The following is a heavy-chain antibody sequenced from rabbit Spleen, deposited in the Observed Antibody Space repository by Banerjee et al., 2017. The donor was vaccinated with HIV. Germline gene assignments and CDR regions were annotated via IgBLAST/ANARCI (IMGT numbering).Heavy chain of an antibody. CDR3: ARDLVAVIGWNFGL. CDR1: GVSFSSSYY. J-gene: IGHJ4*01. V-gene: IGHV1S40*01. D-gene: IGHD1-1*01. CDR2: IYAGSSGST. Sequence: QSLEESGGDLVKPGASLTLTCTASGVSFSSSYYMCWVRQAPGKGLEWIACIYAGSSGSTYYASWAKGRFTISKASSTTVTLQMSSLTAADTATYFCARDLVAVIGWNFGLWGQGTLVTVS.